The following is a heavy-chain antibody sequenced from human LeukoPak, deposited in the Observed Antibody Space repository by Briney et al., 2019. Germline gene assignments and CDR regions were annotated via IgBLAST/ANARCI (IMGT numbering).Heavy chain of an antibody. CDR1: GGSIGSGDYY. J-gene: IGHJ5*02. Sequence: SQTLSLTCTVSGGSIGSGDYYWSWIRQPPGKGLEWVGYIYYSGSTYYNPSLKSRVTISVDTSKNQFSLKLSSVTAADTAVYYCARAYYYDSSGYYTNWFDPWGQGTLVTVSS. D-gene: IGHD3-22*01. V-gene: IGHV4-30-4*08. CDR2: IYYSGST. CDR3: ARAYYYDSSGYYTNWFDP.